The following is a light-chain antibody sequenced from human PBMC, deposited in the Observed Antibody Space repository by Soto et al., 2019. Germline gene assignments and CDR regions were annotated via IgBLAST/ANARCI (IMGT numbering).Light chain of an antibody. J-gene: IGKJ1*01. CDR2: GAS. Sequence: EIVLTQSPGTMSLSPGERATLSCRASQSVSSNYITWYQQKPGQAPRRLIFGASSRATGIPDRFSGSGSGTDFTLTISRLEPEDFAVYYCQQHGSSPSTFGQGTKVDIK. V-gene: IGKV3-20*01. CDR1: QSVSSNY. CDR3: QQHGSSPST.